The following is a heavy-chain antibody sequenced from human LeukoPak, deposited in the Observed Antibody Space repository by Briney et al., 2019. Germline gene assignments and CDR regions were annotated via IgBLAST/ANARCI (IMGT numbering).Heavy chain of an antibody. CDR2: IYPGDSDT. V-gene: IGHV5-51*01. CDR3: ARLDVPGSGVIDY. J-gene: IGHJ4*02. CDR1: GYSFTSYW. D-gene: IGHD2-15*01. Sequence: GESLKISCKGSGYSFTSYWIGWVRQMPGKGLEWMGIIYPGDSDTRYSPSFQGQVTISADKSIRTAYLQRSSLKASDTAMYYCARLDVPGSGVIDYWGQGTLVTVSS.